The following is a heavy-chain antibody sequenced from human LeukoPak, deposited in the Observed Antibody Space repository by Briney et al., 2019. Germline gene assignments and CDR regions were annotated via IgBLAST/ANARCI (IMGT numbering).Heavy chain of an antibody. CDR1: GCSFTSYW. CDR2: IYPGDSDT. J-gene: IGHJ6*03. Sequence: GESLKISCKGSGCSFTSYWIGWVRQMPGKGLEWMGIIYPGDSDTRYSPSFQGQVTISADKSISTAYLQWSSLKASDTAMYYCARHPQVVPAAQGPYYYMDVWGKGTTVTVSS. D-gene: IGHD2-2*01. V-gene: IGHV5-51*01. CDR3: ARHPQVVPAAQGPYYYMDV.